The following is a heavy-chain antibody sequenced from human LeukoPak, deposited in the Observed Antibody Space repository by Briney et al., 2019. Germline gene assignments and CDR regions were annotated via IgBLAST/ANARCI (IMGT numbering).Heavy chain of an antibody. Sequence: GGSLRLSCAASGFTFSGYWMHWVRQVPGKGLVWVSRINTDGSSTSYADSVKGRFTISRDNAKNTLYLQMNSLRAEDTAVYYCARVGYGGTWYVDYWGQGTLVTVSS. CDR1: GFTFSGYW. CDR3: ARVGYGGTWYVDY. V-gene: IGHV3-74*01. J-gene: IGHJ4*02. D-gene: IGHD6-13*01. CDR2: INTDGSST.